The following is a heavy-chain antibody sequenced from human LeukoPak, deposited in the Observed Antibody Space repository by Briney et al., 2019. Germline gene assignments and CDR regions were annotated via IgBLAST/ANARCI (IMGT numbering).Heavy chain of an antibody. V-gene: IGHV4-34*01. J-gene: IGHJ5*02. CDR3: ARRPLAAASMFDP. CDR2: INHSGST. CDR1: GGSFSGYY. D-gene: IGHD6-13*01. Sequence: SETLSLTCAVYGGSFSGYYWSWIRQPPGKGLEWIGEINHSGSTNYNPSLKSRVTISVDTSKNQFSLKVSSVTAAGTAVYYCARRPLAAASMFDPWGQGTLVTVSS.